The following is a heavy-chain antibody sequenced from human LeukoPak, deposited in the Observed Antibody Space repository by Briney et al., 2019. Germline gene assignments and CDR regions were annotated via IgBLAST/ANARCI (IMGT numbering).Heavy chain of an antibody. CDR2: IKQDGSEK. J-gene: IGHJ4*02. V-gene: IGHV3-7*01. Sequence: GGSLRLSCAASGFTFSSYWMSWVRQAPGKGLEWVANIKQDGSEKYYVDSVKGRFTISRDNAKNSLYLQMNSLRAEDTAVYYCARAKIGPYDYVWGSYRRYYFDYWGQGTLVTVSS. CDR3: ARAKIGPYDYVWGSYRRYYFDY. CDR1: GFTFSSYW. D-gene: IGHD3-16*02.